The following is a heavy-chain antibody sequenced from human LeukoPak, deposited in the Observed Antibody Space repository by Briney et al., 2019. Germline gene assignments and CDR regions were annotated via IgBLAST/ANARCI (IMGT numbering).Heavy chain of an antibody. CDR3: VRLRRNSDTSGFYYYYDF. CDR1: GFTFSSYS. Sequence: PGGSLRLSCAASGFTFSSYSMNWVRQAPGKGLGWVSSISSSSSYIYYADSVKGRFTISRDNAKNSLYLQMNSLRAEDTAVYYCVRLRRNSDTSGFYYYYDFWGQGTLVTVSS. J-gene: IGHJ4*02. D-gene: IGHD3-22*01. V-gene: IGHV3-21*01. CDR2: ISSSSSYI.